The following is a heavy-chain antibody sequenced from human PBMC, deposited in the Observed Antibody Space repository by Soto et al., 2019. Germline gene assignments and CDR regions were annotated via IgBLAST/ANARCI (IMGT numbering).Heavy chain of an antibody. J-gene: IGHJ6*02. Sequence: SLSLSWAASGCTFSSYGMHWVRQAPGKGLEWVAVIWYDGSNKYYADSVKGRFTISRDNSKNTLYLQMNSLRAEDTAVYYCARDPQSGTWKEWSYYYGMDVWGQGTTVTVSS. V-gene: IGHV3-33*01. CDR3: ARDPQSGTWKEWSYYYGMDV. CDR1: GCTFSSYG. CDR2: IWYDGSNK. D-gene: IGHD3-3*01.